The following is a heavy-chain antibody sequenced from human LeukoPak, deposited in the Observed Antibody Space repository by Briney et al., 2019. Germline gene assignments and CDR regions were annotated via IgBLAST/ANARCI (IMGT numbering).Heavy chain of an antibody. V-gene: IGHV3-30*02. Sequence: GGSQRLSCGASGFTFSSYGMHWVRQAPGKGLEWVAFIRYDGSNKYYADSVKGRFTISRDNSKNTLYLQMNSLRAEDTAVYYCAKDNGNTYYDILTVYYNWHFDIWGRRTMVTVSS. J-gene: IGHJ3*02. CDR3: AKDNGNTYYDILTVYYNWHFDI. CDR1: GFTFSSYG. CDR2: IRYDGSNK. D-gene: IGHD3-9*01.